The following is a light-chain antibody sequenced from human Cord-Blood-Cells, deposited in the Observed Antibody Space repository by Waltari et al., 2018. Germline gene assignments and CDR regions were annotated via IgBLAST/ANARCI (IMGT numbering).Light chain of an antibody. CDR3: SSYTSSSTLV. Sequence: QSALTQPASVSGSPGQSITISSTGTSSDVGGYNYVSWYQQHPGKAPKLMIYDVNNRPSGVSNRFSGSKSGNTASLTISGLQAEDEADYYCSSYTSSSTLVFGTGTKVTVL. V-gene: IGLV2-14*03. CDR2: DVN. J-gene: IGLJ1*01. CDR1: SSDVGGYNY.